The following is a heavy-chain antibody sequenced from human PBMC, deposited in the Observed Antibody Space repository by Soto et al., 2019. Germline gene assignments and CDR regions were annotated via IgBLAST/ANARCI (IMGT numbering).Heavy chain of an antibody. Sequence: ASLKVSSKCSYNTFTYYGISCVRQAPGQGLEWLGWISGYNANTKDAQKFQDRVTMTADTSTRTAYLEVRSLTSDDSGIYFCAATGGHYFGLDVWGQGTTVTAP. CDR2: ISGYNANT. V-gene: IGHV1-18*01. CDR1: YNTFTYYG. D-gene: IGHD2-8*02. J-gene: IGHJ6*02. CDR3: AATGGHYFGLDV.